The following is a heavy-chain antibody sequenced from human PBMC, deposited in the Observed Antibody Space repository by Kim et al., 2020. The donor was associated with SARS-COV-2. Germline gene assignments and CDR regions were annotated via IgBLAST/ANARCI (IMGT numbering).Heavy chain of an antibody. CDR1: GGSISSYY. Sequence: SETLSLTCTVSGGSISSYYWSWIRQPPGKGLEWIGYIYDRGSTNYNPPLKSRVTISVDTSKNQFSLKLGSVTAADTAVYYCARAPDVYAQFDYWGQGTLVTISS. CDR3: ARAPDVYAQFDY. J-gene: IGHJ4*02. V-gene: IGHV4-59*13. D-gene: IGHD2-8*01. CDR2: IYDRGST.